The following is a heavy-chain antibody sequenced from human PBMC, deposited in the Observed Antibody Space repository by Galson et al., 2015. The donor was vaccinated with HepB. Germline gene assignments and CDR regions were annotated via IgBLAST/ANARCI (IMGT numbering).Heavy chain of an antibody. J-gene: IGHJ5*02. CDR3: ARDALFYSSGWTNWFDP. D-gene: IGHD6-19*01. CDR1: GFTFSSFG. V-gene: IGHV3-33*01. CDR2: IWYDGRNK. Sequence: SLRLSCAASGFTFSSFGMHWVRQAPGKGLEWVAGIWYDGRNKYYEDAVTGRFTISRDSPKNTLYLHMSSLRAEDSAVYYCARDALFYSSGWTNWFDPWGQGTLVTVSS.